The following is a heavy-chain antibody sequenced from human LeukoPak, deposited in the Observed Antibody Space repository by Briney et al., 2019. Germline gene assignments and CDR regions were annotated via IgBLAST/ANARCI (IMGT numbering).Heavy chain of an antibody. CDR1: EYTFTDYY. D-gene: IGHD3-22*01. CDR3: ARVYYDSSGYLDP. V-gene: IGHV1-69*13. J-gene: IGHJ5*02. CDR2: IIPIFGTA. Sequence: GASVKVSCKASEYTFTDYYMHWVRQAPGQGLEWMGGIIPIFGTANYAQKFQGRVTITADESTSTAYMELSSLRSEDTAVYYCARVYYDSSGYLDPWGQGTLVTVSS.